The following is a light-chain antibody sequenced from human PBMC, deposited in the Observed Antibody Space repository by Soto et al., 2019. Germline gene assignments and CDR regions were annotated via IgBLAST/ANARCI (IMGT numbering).Light chain of an antibody. CDR2: GNS. J-gene: IGLJ2*01. Sequence: QSVLTQPPSVSGAPGQRVTISCTGSSSNIGAGYDVHWYQQLPGTAPKLLTYGNSNRPSGVPDRFSGSKSGTSASLAITGLQAEDEADYYCQSYDSSLRGWVVVFGGGTKLTVL. CDR1: SSNIGAGYD. V-gene: IGLV1-40*01. CDR3: QSYDSSLRGWVVV.